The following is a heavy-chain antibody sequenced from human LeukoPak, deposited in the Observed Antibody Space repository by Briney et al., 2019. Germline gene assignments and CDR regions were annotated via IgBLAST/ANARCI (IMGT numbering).Heavy chain of an antibody. J-gene: IGHJ3*02. D-gene: IGHD4-17*01. CDR3: ATSTVTTLSSFDI. V-gene: IGHV3-74*01. CDR1: GITFSSYW. Sequence: GGSLRLSCAASGITFSSYWMHWVRRAPGKGLVWVSRTNSDGSSTSYADSVKGRFTISRDNAKNTLYLQMNSLRAEDTAVYYCATSTVTTLSSFDIWGQGTMVTVSS. CDR2: TNSDGSST.